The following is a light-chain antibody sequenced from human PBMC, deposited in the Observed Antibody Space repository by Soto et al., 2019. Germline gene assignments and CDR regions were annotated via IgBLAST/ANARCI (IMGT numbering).Light chain of an antibody. CDR3: SSYAGSNDVV. CDR1: SSNVGGFNY. CDR2: DVS. J-gene: IGLJ2*01. Sequence: QSVLTQPRSVSGSPGQPVTISCTGTSSNVGGFNYVSWYQQFPGKAPKLLISDVSKRPSVVPHRFSGYKSGTTASLTVSGLQDDDEDDYYCSSYAGSNDVVFGGGTKLTVL. V-gene: IGLV2-11*01.